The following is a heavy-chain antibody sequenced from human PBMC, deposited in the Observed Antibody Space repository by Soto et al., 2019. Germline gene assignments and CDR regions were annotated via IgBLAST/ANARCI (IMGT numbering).Heavy chain of an antibody. V-gene: IGHV1-46*01. D-gene: IGHD6-13*01. CDR1: GYTFTSYY. CDR2: INPSGGST. Sequence: QVQLVQSGAEVKKPGASVKVSCKASGYTFTSYYMHWVRKAPGQGLEWMGIINPSGGSTSYAQKFQGRVTMTRDTSTSTVYMELSSLRSEDTAVYYCARGGQQLVRRGWFDPWGQGTLVTVSS. J-gene: IGHJ5*02. CDR3: ARGGQQLVRRGWFDP.